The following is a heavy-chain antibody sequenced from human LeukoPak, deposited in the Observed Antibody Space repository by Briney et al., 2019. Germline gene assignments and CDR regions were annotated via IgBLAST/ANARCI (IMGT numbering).Heavy chain of an antibody. CDR2: VSFDGTNN. J-gene: IGHJ5*01. Sequence: GGSLRLSCVASGFIFENFAIHWVRQAPGKGLEWVSIVSFDGTNNFYADSANGRFTVSRDNSKNTVYLHMNSLRPDDTAVYLCARDRNVIGADFDSWGQGTLVTVSS. V-gene: IGHV3-30*04. CDR3: ARDRNVIGADFDS. CDR1: GFIFENFA. D-gene: IGHD2/OR15-2a*01.